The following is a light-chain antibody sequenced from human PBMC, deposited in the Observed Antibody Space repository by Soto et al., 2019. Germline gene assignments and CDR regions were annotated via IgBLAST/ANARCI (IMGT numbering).Light chain of an antibody. Sequence: DIVMTQSLDSQAVSLGERATINCKSSQTGLHGSSNKNFLAWFQQKPGQPPKLLIFWASTRESGVPDRFSGSGSGTDFTLTISSLQAEDVAVYYCQQYYSTPWTFGQGTKVDIK. J-gene: IGKJ1*01. CDR3: QQYYSTPWT. V-gene: IGKV4-1*01. CDR2: WAS. CDR1: QTGLHGSSNKNF.